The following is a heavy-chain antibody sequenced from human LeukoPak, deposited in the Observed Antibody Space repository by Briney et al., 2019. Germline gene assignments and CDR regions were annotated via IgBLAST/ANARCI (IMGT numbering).Heavy chain of an antibody. CDR3: ARSAGGPGNLGSPPTRYYYYYYYMDV. CDR1: GGTFSSYA. J-gene: IGHJ6*03. D-gene: IGHD4-23*01. V-gene: IGHV1-69*13. CDR2: IIPIFGTA. Sequence: SVKVSCKASGGTFSSYAISWVRQAPGQGLEWMGGIIPIFGTANYAQKFQGRVTITADESTSTAYMELSSLRSEDTAVYYCARSAGGPGNLGSPPTRYYYYYYYMDVWGKGTTVTVSS.